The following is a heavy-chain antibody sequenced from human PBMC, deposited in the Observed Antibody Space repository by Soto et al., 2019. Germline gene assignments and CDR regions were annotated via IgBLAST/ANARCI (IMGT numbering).Heavy chain of an antibody. CDR1: GGSFSGYY. Sequence: SETLPLTCAVYGGSFSGYYWSWIRQPPGKGLEWIGEINHSGSTNYNPSLKSRVTISVDTSKNQFSLKLSSVTAADTAVYYCASFDLRVAGLRYNYWGQGTLVTVSS. J-gene: IGHJ4*02. D-gene: IGHD3-9*01. CDR3: ASFDLRVAGLRYNY. V-gene: IGHV4-34*01. CDR2: INHSGST.